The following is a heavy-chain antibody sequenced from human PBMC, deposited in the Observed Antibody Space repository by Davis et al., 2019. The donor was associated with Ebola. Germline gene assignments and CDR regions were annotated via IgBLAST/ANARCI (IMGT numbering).Heavy chain of an antibody. CDR2: INPSAGST. Sequence: QGLEWMGIINPSAGSTSYAQKFQGRLTMTRDTSTSTVYMELSSLRSEDAALYYCARGGMGVTTARFDPWGQGTLVTVSS. J-gene: IGHJ5*02. CDR3: ARGGMGVTTARFDP. V-gene: IGHV1-46*01. D-gene: IGHD4/OR15-4a*01.